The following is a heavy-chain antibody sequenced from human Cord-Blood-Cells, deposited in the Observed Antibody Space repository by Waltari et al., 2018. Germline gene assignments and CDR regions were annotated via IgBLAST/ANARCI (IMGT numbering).Heavy chain of an antibody. V-gene: IGHV1-3*01. CDR3: ARGPSRRKDGYNYAFDI. Sequence: QLVQSGAEVKKPGASVKVSCKASGYTFTSYAMHWVRQAPGQRLEWMGWINAGNGNTKYSQKFQGRVTITRDTSASTAYTELSSLRSEDTAVYYCARGPSRRKDGYNYAFDIWGQGTMVTVSS. CDR2: INAGNGNT. D-gene: IGHD5-12*01. J-gene: IGHJ3*02. CDR1: GYTFTSYA.